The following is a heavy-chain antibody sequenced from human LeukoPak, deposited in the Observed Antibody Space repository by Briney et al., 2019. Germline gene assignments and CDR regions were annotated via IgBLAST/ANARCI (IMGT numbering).Heavy chain of an antibody. CDR3: ARAYSSSWYDF. Sequence: GGSLRLSCAASGFTFDDYGLSWVRQAPGKGLEWVSTINWNGGSTGYADSVKGRFTISRDNSKNTLFLQMSSLRAEDTAVYYCARAYSSSWYDFWGQGTLVTVSS. D-gene: IGHD6-13*01. J-gene: IGHJ5*01. CDR2: INWNGGST. V-gene: IGHV3-20*04. CDR1: GFTFDDYG.